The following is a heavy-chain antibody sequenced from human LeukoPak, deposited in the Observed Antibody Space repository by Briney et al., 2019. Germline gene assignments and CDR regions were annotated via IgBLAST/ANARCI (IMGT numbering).Heavy chain of an antibody. J-gene: IGHJ4*02. D-gene: IGHD6-19*01. CDR2: VSYLGNDK. CDR3: AKESGYSSGCPDY. CDR1: GFTFNKYA. V-gene: IGHV3-30-3*01. Sequence: GRSLRLSCAASGFTFNKYAMHWVRQAPGKGLEWVAVVSYLGNDKFYADSVKGRFTISRDNSKNTLYLQMNSLRAEDTAVYYCAKESGYSSGCPDYWGQGTLVTVSS.